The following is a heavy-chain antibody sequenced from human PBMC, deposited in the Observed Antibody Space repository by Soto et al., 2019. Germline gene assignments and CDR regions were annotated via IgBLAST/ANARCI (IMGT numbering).Heavy chain of an antibody. CDR2: INHSGST. Sequence: QVQLQQWGAGLLKPSETLSLTCAVYGGSFSGYYWSWIRQPPGKGLEWIGEINHSGSTNYNPSLKSRVTISVDTSKNQFSLTLSSVTAADTAVYYCASPNCSGGSCYAYDAFDIWGQGTMVTVSS. J-gene: IGHJ3*02. D-gene: IGHD2-15*01. CDR3: ASPNCSGGSCYAYDAFDI. V-gene: IGHV4-34*01. CDR1: GGSFSGYY.